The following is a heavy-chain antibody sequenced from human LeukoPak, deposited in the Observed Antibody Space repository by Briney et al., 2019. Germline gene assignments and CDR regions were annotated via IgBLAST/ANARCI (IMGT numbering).Heavy chain of an antibody. CDR3: ARDPPGIAASVSGG. CDR2: IYSVGTT. V-gene: IGHV3-53*01. D-gene: IGHD6-13*01. Sequence: PGGSLRLSCAASGFTVSSDYISWVRQAPGKGLEWVALIYSVGTTNYADSVKGRFTISRDNSKNTLYLQMTNVRVEDTAVYYCARDPPGIAASVSGGWGQGTLVTVSS. J-gene: IGHJ4*02. CDR1: GFTVSSDY.